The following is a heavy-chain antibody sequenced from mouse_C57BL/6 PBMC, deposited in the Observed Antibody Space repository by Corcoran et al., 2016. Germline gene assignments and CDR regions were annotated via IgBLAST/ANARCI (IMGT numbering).Heavy chain of an antibody. CDR3: ARHYYGSSFQFAY. CDR2: INPNNGGT. J-gene: IGHJ3*01. D-gene: IGHD1-1*01. V-gene: IGHV1-26*01. Sequence: EVQLQQSGPELVKPGASVKISCKASGYTFTDYYMNWVKQSHGKSLEWIGDINPNNGGTSYNQKFKGKATLTVDKSSNTAYMQLSSLTTEDSAIYYCARHYYGSSFQFAYWGQGTLVTVSA. CDR1: GYTFTDYY.